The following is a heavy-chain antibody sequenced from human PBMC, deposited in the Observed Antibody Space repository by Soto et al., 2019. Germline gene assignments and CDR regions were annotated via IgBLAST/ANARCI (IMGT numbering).Heavy chain of an antibody. CDR3: AKHGVARPLYCSSTSCHDYYYYYMDV. J-gene: IGHJ6*03. CDR1: GFTFDDYA. V-gene: IGHV3-9*01. CDR2: ISWNSGSI. D-gene: IGHD2-2*01. Sequence: GGSLRLSCAASGFTFDDYAMHWVRQAPGKGLEWVSGISWNSGSIGYADSVKGRFTISRDNARNSLYLQMNSLRAEDTALYYCAKHGVARPLYCSSTSCHDYYYYYMDVWGKGTTVTVSS.